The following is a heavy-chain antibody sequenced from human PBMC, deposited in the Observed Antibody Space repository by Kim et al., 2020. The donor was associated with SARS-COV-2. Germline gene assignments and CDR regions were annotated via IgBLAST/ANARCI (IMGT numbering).Heavy chain of an antibody. Sequence: GGSLRLSCAASGFTFSSYSMNWVRQAPGKGLEWVSSISSSSSYIYYADSVKGRFTISRDNAKNSLYLQMNSLRAEDTAVYYCARVEGGQWPNPGVDGDAFDIWGQGTMVTVSS. D-gene: IGHD6-19*01. CDR2: ISSSSSYI. J-gene: IGHJ3*02. CDR1: GFTFSSYS. V-gene: IGHV3-21*01. CDR3: ARVEGGQWPNPGVDGDAFDI.